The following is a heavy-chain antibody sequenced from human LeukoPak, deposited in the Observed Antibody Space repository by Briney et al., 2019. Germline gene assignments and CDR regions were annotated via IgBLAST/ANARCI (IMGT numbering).Heavy chain of an antibody. J-gene: IGHJ4*02. CDR1: GFIFSRYS. V-gene: IGHV3-64*01. D-gene: IGHD6-6*01. CDR3: ARTSIAAREADY. CDR2: ISNNGGST. Sequence: AGGSLRLSCAASGFIFSRYSMHWVRQAPGKALEYVSAISNNGGSTYYAKSVKGRFTISRDNSKNTLYLQMGSLRAEDMAVYYCARTSIAAREADYWGQGTLVTVSS.